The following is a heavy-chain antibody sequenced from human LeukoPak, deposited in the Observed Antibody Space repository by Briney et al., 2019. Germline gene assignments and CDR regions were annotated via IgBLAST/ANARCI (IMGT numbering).Heavy chain of an antibody. Sequence: SVKVSCKASGGTFSSYAISWVRQAPGQGLEWMGGIIPIFGTANYAQKFQGRVAITTDESTSTAYMELSSLRSEDTAVYYCARDNYAGANWFDPWGQGTLVTVSS. CDR2: IIPIFGTA. CDR1: GGTFSSYA. CDR3: ARDNYAGANWFDP. V-gene: IGHV1-69*05. J-gene: IGHJ5*02. D-gene: IGHD1-7*01.